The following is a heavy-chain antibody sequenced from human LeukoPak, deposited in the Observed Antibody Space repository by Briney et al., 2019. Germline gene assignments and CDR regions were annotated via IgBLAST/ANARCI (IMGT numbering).Heavy chain of an antibody. CDR1: GFTFSGYA. CDR2: ISGSGGGA. D-gene: IGHD3-22*01. CDR3: AKDLGYDSSGYSISFDY. V-gene: IGHV3-23*01. J-gene: IGHJ4*02. Sequence: GGSLRLSCAASGFTFSGYAMTWVRQAPGKGLDWVSSISGSGGGAFYADSVKGRFTISRDNSKNTLYLQMNSLRAEDTAVYYCAKDLGYDSSGYSISFDYWGQGTLVTVSS.